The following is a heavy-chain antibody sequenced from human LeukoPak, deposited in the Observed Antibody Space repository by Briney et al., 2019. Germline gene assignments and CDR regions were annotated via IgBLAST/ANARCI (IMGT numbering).Heavy chain of an antibody. Sequence: GASVKVSCKASGYTFTGYFIHWVRQAPGQGLEWMGWINPNSGGTKYAQKFQGRVTMTRDTSISTTYMELSRLRSDDTAVYYCARDPWATYSDYDSSYWGQGTLVTVSS. CDR2: INPNSGGT. CDR3: ARDPWATYSDYDSSY. D-gene: IGHD5-12*01. J-gene: IGHJ4*02. V-gene: IGHV1-2*02. CDR1: GYTFTGYF.